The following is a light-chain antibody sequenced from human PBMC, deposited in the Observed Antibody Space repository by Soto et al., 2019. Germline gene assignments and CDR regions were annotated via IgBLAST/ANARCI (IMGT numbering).Light chain of an antibody. V-gene: IGKV1-5*01. CDR3: QQYSSNSYN. CDR1: QSISTW. Sequence: DIQMTQSPSPLSAAVGDRVTITYRASQSISTWLAWYQQKPGKAPKVLIYDASILERGVPSRFSGSGSGTNFTLTISSMQTDDFATYHCQQYSSNSYNFGQGNKLEIK. CDR2: DAS. J-gene: IGKJ2*01.